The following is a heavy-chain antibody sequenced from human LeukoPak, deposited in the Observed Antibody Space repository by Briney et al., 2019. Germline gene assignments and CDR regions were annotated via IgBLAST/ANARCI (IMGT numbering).Heavy chain of an antibody. CDR2: ISGDGSNT. CDR1: GFTFTSYY. J-gene: IGHJ6*04. Sequence: GGSLRLSCAASGFTFTSYYMHWVRQAPGKGLVWVSRISGDGSNTIYADSVKGRFTISRDNSKNTLYLQMNSLRAEDTAVYYCEKGGEFYYYYYGMDVWGKGPTVTVSS. V-gene: IGHV3-74*01. CDR3: EKGGEFYYYYYGMDV. D-gene: IGHD3-10*01.